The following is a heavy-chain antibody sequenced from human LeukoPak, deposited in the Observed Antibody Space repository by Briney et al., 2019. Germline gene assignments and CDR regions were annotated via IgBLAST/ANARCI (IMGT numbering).Heavy chain of an antibody. J-gene: IGHJ4*02. D-gene: IGHD3-10*01. CDR1: GYTSTSYG. Sequence: ASVKVSCKASGYTSTSYGISWVRQAPGQGLEWMGWISAYNGNTNYAQKLQGRVTMTTDTSTSTAYMELRSLTSDDTAVYYCARDLKVRGVISSVSLAWGQGTLVTVSS. CDR3: ARDLKVRGVISSVSLA. CDR2: ISAYNGNT. V-gene: IGHV1-18*01.